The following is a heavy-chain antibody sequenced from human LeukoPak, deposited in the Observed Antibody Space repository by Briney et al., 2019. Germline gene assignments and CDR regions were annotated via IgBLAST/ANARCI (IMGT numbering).Heavy chain of an antibody. J-gene: IGHJ4*02. D-gene: IGHD1-26*01. CDR3: AKAVGTPFDY. CDR2: ISWNSGSI. Sequence: AGGSLRLSCAASGFTFDDYAMHWVRQAPGKGLEWVSGISWNSGSIGYADSVKGRFTISRDNAKNSLYLQMNSLRAEDTALYYCAKAVGTPFDYWGQGTLVTVSS. V-gene: IGHV3-9*01. CDR1: GFTFDDYA.